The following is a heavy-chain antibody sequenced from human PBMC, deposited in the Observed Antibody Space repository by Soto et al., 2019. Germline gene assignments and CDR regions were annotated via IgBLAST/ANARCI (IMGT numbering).Heavy chain of an antibody. CDR1: GGSISSYY. Sequence: SETLSLTCTVSGGSISSYYWSWIRQPAGKGLEWIGRIYTSGSTNYNPSLKSRVTMSVDTSKNQFSLKLSSVTAADTAVYHCARDLGYYYDSSGYYYGGWFDPWGQGTLVTVSS. CDR3: ARDLGYYYDSSGYYYGGWFDP. J-gene: IGHJ5*02. V-gene: IGHV4-4*07. D-gene: IGHD3-22*01. CDR2: IYTSGST.